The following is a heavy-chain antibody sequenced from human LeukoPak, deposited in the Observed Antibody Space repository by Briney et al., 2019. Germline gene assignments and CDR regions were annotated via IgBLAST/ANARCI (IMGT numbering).Heavy chain of an antibody. CDR1: GFTVSSNY. CDR2: IYSGGST. J-gene: IGHJ4*02. V-gene: IGHV3-66*01. CDR3: ARDGPYYGSGSLWYFDY. Sequence: GGSLRLSCAASGFTVSSNYMSWVRQAPGKGLEWVSVIYSGGSTYYADSVKGRSTISRDNSKNTLYLQMNSLRAEDTAVYYCARDGPYYGSGSLWYFDYWGQGTLVTVSS. D-gene: IGHD3-10*01.